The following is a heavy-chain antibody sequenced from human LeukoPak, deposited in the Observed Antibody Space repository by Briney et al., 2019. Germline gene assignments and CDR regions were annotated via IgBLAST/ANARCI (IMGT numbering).Heavy chain of an antibody. CDR1: GGSISSYY. D-gene: IGHD2-2*02. CDR3: ARDKPGQYCSSTSCYTFDAFDI. J-gene: IGHJ3*02. Sequence: SETLSLTCTVSGGSISSYYWSWIRQPPGKGLEWIGYIYYSGSTNYNPSLKSRVTISVDTSKNQFSLKLSSVTAADTAVYYCARDKPGQYCSSTSCYTFDAFDIWRQGTMVTVSS. CDR2: IYYSGST. V-gene: IGHV4-59*01.